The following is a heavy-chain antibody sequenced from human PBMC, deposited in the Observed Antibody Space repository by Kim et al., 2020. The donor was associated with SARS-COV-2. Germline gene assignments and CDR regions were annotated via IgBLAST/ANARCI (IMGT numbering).Heavy chain of an antibody. CDR3: AREQTAGFYNY. CDR2: INPSGGKT. J-gene: IGHJ4*02. V-gene: IGHV1-46*04. D-gene: IGHD3-9*01. CDR1: GYIFTSYH. Sequence: ASVKVSCKASGYIFTSYHMHWVRQAPGQGLEWMGIINPSGGKTYYAQKLQGRITVTTDTSANTGYMQVSSLTSDDTAMYYCAREQTAGFYNYWGQGPLATVSS.